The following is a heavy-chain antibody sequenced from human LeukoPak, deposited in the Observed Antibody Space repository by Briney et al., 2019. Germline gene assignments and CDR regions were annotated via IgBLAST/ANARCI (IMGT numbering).Heavy chain of an antibody. Sequence: ASVKVSCKASGYTFTGYYMHWVRRAPGQGLEWMGWINPNSGGTNYAQKFQGRVTMTRDTSISTAYMELTRLRSDDTAVYYCARDSGDYWFDYWGQGTLVTVSS. CDR2: INPNSGGT. D-gene: IGHD4-17*01. CDR3: ARDSGDYWFDY. V-gene: IGHV1-2*02. CDR1: GYTFTGYY. J-gene: IGHJ4*02.